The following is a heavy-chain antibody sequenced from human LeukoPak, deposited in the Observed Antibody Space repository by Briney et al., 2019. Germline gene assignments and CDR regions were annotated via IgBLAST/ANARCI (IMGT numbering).Heavy chain of an antibody. Sequence: SETLSLTCTVSGGSISSGGYYWSWIREHPGQGLGCVGYIWYSGNTNYTLSRTTPIPISVDTSKNHFSLKLMSVTPAHRAVYYHAKHGSSWSFDYWGQGTLVTVSS. CDR3: AKHGSSWSFDY. CDR1: GGSISSGGYY. V-gene: IGHV4-31*01. CDR2: IWYSGNT. D-gene: IGHD6-13*01. J-gene: IGHJ4*02.